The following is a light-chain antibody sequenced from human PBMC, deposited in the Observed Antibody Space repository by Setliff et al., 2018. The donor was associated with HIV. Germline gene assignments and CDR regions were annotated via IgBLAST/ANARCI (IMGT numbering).Light chain of an antibody. J-gene: IGLJ1*01. CDR2: DVI. Sequence: QSALTQPASVSGTPGQSITISCTGSSSDIGTYDRVSWYQQRPDGGPRLIIYDVIHRPSGVPHRFSGSKFGNTASLTISGLQTEDEADYYCMSYLSTNSYVFGTGTKVTVL. CDR3: MSYLSTNSYV. V-gene: IGLV2-14*03. CDR1: SSDIGTYDR.